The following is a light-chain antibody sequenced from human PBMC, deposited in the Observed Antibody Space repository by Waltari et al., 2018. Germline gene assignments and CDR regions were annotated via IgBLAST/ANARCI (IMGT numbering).Light chain of an antibody. CDR1: NSNIGKNY. CDR2: DDL. J-gene: IGLJ2*01. CDR3: GTWDSSLRAVV. Sequence: QSVLTQPPSVSAAPGQRVTISCSGSNSNIGKNYVSWYQQGPGTAPKLHIYDDLYRPSGMPDRCSGSKSGTSATLGIIGRQTGDEADYYCGTWDSSLRAVVFGGGTKLTVL. V-gene: IGLV1-51*01.